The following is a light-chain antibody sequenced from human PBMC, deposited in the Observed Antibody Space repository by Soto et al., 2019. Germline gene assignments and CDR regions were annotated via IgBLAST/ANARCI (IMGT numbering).Light chain of an antibody. CDR1: QSIVNY. V-gene: IGKV1-39*01. J-gene: IGKJ4*02. CDR3: LQSYRIPLA. Sequence: IPMTQSPSSLSASVGDRVTISCRASQSIVNYLHWYQQKAGEAPKLLIYGASILQNGVSSRFIGSGSETDFALIIKNLQPEDLETYYCLQSYRIPLALGGVNKVEMK. CDR2: GAS.